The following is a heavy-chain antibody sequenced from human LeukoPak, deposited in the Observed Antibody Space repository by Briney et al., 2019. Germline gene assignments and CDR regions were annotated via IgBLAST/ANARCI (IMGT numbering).Heavy chain of an antibody. CDR1: GYTFTGYY. CDR3: ASGFSARIAAANNYYYYMDV. D-gene: IGHD6-13*01. V-gene: IGHV1-2*02. CDR2: INPNSGGT. Sequence: ASVKVSCKASGYTFTGYYTHWVRQAPGQGLEWMGWINPNSGGTSYAQKFQGRVTMTRDTSISTAYMELSRLRSDDTAAYYCASGFSARIAAANNYYYYMDVWGKGTTVTISS. J-gene: IGHJ6*03.